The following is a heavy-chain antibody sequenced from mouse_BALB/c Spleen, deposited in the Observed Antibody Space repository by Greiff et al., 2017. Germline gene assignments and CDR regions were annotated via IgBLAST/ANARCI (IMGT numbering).Heavy chain of an antibody. CDR1: GFTFSSYT. V-gene: IGHV5-12-2*01. J-gene: IGHJ3*01. D-gene: IGHD1-1*01. CDR3: ARLANSAWFAY. Sequence: EVQLVESGGGLVQPGGSLKLSCAASGFTFSSYTMSWVRQTPEKRLEWVAYISNGGGSTYYPDTVKGRFTISRDNAKNTLYLQMSSLKSEDTAMYYCARLANSAWFAYWGQGTLGTVSA. CDR2: ISNGGGST.